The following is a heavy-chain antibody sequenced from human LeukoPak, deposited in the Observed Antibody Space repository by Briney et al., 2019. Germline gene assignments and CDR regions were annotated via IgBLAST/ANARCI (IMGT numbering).Heavy chain of an antibody. CDR3: ARNLGSCSGGTCYEDF. CDR2: IWDDGSKK. CDR1: GFTFSSFG. D-gene: IGHD2-15*01. V-gene: IGHV3-33*01. J-gene: IGHJ4*02. Sequence: GSLSLSCAASGFTFSSFGMHWVRQAPGKGLEWVAVIWDDGSKKHYADSAKGRFTISRDNSKNTLCLQIDSLRAEDTAVYYCARNLGSCSGGTCYEDFWGQGTLVTVSS.